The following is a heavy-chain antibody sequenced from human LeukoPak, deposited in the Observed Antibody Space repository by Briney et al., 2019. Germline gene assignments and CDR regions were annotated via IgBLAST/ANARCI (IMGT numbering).Heavy chain of an antibody. J-gene: IGHJ3*02. V-gene: IGHV4-59*10. CDR3: AGAGYDFWSGYSPDAFDI. CDR1: GGSFSGYY. Sequence: SETLSLTCAVYGGSFSGYYWSWIRQPAGKGLEWIGRIYTSGSTNYNPSLKSRVTMSVDTSKNQSSLKLSSVTAADTAVYYCAGAGYDFWSGYSPDAFDIWGQGTTVTVSS. CDR2: IYTSGST. D-gene: IGHD3-3*01.